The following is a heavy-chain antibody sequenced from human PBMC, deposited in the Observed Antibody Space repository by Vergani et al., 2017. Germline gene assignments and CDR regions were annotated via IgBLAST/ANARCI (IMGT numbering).Heavy chain of an antibody. D-gene: IGHD5-18*01. CDR3: ARGKGRYSYYYYGMDV. CDR1: GGSFSGYY. Sequence: QVQLQQWGAGLLKPSETLSLTCAVYGGSFSGYYWSWIRQPPGKGLEWIGEINHSGSTNYNPSLKSRVTISVDTSKNQFSLKLSSVTAADTAVYYCARGKGRYSYYYYGMDVWGQGTTVTVSS. CDR2: INHSGST. V-gene: IGHV4-34*01. J-gene: IGHJ6*02.